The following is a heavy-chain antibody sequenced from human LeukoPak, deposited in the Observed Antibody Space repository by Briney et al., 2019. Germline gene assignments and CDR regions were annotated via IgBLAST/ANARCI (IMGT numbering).Heavy chain of an antibody. CDR2: VKSKSAGETT. Sequence: GGSLRLSCAASGLSISNYWMSWVRQAPGKGLEWVARVKSKSAGETTDYAAPVKVRFTISRDDSKNTLYLQMNSLKTEDTAVYYCTLIQGWGSGSYYRDFWGQGTLVTVSS. CDR1: GLSISNYW. J-gene: IGHJ4*02. CDR3: TLIQGWGSGSYYRDF. D-gene: IGHD3-10*01. V-gene: IGHV3-15*01.